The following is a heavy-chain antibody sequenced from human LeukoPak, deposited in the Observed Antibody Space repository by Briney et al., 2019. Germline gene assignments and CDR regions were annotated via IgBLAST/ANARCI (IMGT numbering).Heavy chain of an antibody. Sequence: ASVKVSCKASGYAFTSYGISWVRQAPGQGLEWMGWISAYNGNTNYAQKLQGRVTMTTDTSTSTAYMELRSLRSDDTAVYYCARDRTRSGSSWPYNWFDPWGQGTLVTVSS. CDR2: ISAYNGNT. CDR3: ARDRTRSGSSWPYNWFDP. V-gene: IGHV1-18*01. CDR1: GYAFTSYG. D-gene: IGHD6-13*01. J-gene: IGHJ5*02.